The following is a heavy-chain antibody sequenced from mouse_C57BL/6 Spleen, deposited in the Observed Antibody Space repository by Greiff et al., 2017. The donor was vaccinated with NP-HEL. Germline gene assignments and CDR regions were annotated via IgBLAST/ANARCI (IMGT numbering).Heavy chain of an antibody. V-gene: IGHV1-15*01. CDR3: TRAILRPSAWFAY. D-gene: IGHD1-2*01. CDR1: GYTFTDYE. Sequence: VKLQQSGAELVRPGASVTLSCKASGYTFTDYEMHWVKQTPVHGLEWIGAIDPETGGTAYNQKFKGKAILTADKSSSTAYMELRSLTSEDSAVYYCTRAILRPSAWFAYWGQGTLVTVSA. CDR2: IDPETGGT. J-gene: IGHJ3*01.